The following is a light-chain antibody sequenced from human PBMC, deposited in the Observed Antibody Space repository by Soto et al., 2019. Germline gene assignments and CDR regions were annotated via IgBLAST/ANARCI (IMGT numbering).Light chain of an antibody. V-gene: IGLV2-8*01. J-gene: IGLJ3*02. CDR1: SSDVGAYKY. CDR2: EVS. CDR3: TSYVGSNIWV. Sequence: QSALTQPPSASGSPGQSVTISCTGTSSDVGAYKYVSWYQQYPGKAPKLMIYEVSKRPSGVPDRFSGSKSGNTASLTVSVLQAEDDADYYCTSYVGSNIWVFGGGTKLTVL.